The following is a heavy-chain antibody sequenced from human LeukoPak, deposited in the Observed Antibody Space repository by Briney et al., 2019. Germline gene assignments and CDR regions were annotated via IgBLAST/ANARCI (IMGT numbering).Heavy chain of an antibody. CDR3: ARGYCSSTTCYNAFDI. Sequence: GGSLRLSCAASGFTFSNYWMYWVRQAPGKGLVWVSRITNDASTTTYADSVKGRFSISRDNAKTTLYLQMNSLRAEDTAVYYCARGYCSSTTCYNAFDIWGQGTMVTVSS. D-gene: IGHD2-2*02. V-gene: IGHV3-74*01. CDR1: GFTFSNYW. J-gene: IGHJ3*02. CDR2: ITNDASTT.